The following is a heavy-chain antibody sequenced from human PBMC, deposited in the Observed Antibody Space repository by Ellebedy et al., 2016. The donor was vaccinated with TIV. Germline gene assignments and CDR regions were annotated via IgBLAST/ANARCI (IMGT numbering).Heavy chain of an antibody. CDR2: IIPILGIA. CDR3: ARATYGSGSYAYFDY. J-gene: IGHJ4*02. CDR1: GGTFNSYA. D-gene: IGHD3-10*01. Sequence: ASVKVSCKASGGTFNSYAITWVRQAPGQGLEWMGRIIPILGIANYAQKFQGRVTITADKSTSTAYMELSSLRSEDTAMYYCARATYGSGSYAYFDYWGQGTLVTVSS. V-gene: IGHV1-69*04.